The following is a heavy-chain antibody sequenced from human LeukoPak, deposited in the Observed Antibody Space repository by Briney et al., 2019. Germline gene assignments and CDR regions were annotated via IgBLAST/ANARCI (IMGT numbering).Heavy chain of an antibody. J-gene: IGHJ6*04. CDR1: GFTFTDYY. Sequence: GGSLRLSCAASGFTFTDYYMTWVRQAPGKGLEWVSYISSSGSTIYYADSVKGRFTISRDNAKNSLYLQMNSLRAEDTAVYYCAELGITMIGGVWGKGTTVTISS. V-gene: IGHV3-11*04. CDR2: ISSSGSTI. D-gene: IGHD3-10*02. CDR3: AELGITMIGGV.